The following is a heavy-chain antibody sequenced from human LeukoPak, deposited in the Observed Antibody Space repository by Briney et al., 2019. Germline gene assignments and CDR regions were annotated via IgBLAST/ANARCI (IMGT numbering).Heavy chain of an antibody. D-gene: IGHD4-17*01. CDR3: AKHTLTAVTTFFGY. V-gene: IGHV3-23*01. CDR1: GFTFSTYA. Sequence: GGSLRLSCAASGFTFSTYAMSWVRQAPGKGLEWVSVISGSGDSRYYADSLKGRFTISRDNSKNTLYLQMNSLRAEDTAVYYCAKHTLTAVTTFFGYWGQGTLVTVSS. CDR2: ISGSGDSR. J-gene: IGHJ4*02.